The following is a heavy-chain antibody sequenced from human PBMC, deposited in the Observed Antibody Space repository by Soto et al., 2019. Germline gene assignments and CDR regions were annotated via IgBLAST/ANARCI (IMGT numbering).Heavy chain of an antibody. D-gene: IGHD6-6*01. V-gene: IGHV1-3*01. J-gene: IGHJ6*02. CDR2: INAGNGNT. Sequence: ASVKVSCNASGYTFTSYAMHWVRQAPGQRLEWMGWINAGNGNTKYSQKFQGRVTITRDTSASTAYMELSSLRSEDTAVYYCARVAARNYYYGMDVWGQGTTVTAP. CDR3: ARVAARNYYYGMDV. CDR1: GYTFTSYA.